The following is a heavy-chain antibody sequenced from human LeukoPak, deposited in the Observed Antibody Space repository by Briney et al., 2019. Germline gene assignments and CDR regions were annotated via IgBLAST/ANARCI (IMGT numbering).Heavy chain of an antibody. V-gene: IGHV1-46*01. Sequence: ASVKVSCKASVYPFTSYYIHWVRQAPGQGLEWMGVINPSGGSTTYAQKFHGRVTMTRDTSTSTVYMELSSLRSEGTAVYYCARDRVAGSNYYYYGMDVWGQGTTVTVSS. D-gene: IGHD6-19*01. J-gene: IGHJ6*02. CDR1: VYPFTSYY. CDR3: ARDRVAGSNYYYYGMDV. CDR2: INPSGGST.